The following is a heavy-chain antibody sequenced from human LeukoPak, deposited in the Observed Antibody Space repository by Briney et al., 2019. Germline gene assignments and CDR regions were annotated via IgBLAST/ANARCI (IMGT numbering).Heavy chain of an antibody. D-gene: IGHD2-21*02. CDR3: ARAGGGHCFYGMDV. Sequence: GGSLRLSCAASGFTFSSYAMHWVRQAPGKGLEWVAVISYDGSNKYYADSVKGRFTISRDTSKNTLYLQVNSLRGEDTAVYYCARAGGGHCFYGMDVWGQGTTVTVSS. CDR2: ISYDGSNK. J-gene: IGHJ6*02. V-gene: IGHV3-30*04. CDR1: GFTFSSYA.